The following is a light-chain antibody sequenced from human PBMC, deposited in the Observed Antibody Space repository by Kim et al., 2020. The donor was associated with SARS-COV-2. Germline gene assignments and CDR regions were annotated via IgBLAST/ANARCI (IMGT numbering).Light chain of an antibody. J-gene: IGLJ2*01. CDR3: NSRDSNDNVV. CDR2: GKN. V-gene: IGLV3-19*01. CDR1: SLRSYY. Sequence: VALGQTFRITCQGDSLRSYYETWYQQKPGQAPILVIYGKNNRPSGIPDRFSGSSSGNTASLTITGTQAGDEADYYCNSRDSNDNVVFGGGTQLTVL.